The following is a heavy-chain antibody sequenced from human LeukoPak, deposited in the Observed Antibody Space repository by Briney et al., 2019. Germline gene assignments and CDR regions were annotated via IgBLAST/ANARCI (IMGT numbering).Heavy chain of an antibody. Sequence: GESLKISCKGSGYSFTSYWIGWGRQMPGKGLEWMGIIYPGDSDTRYSPSFQGQVTISADKCLSSAYLQWSSLKASDTARNSCASHIVANINEVRGDYYCYIDVWGEGTTGTVSS. J-gene: IGHJ6*03. CDR1: GYSFTSYW. CDR2: IYPGDSDT. D-gene: IGHD5-12*01. V-gene: IGHV5-51*01. CDR3: ASHIVANINEVRGDYYCYIDV.